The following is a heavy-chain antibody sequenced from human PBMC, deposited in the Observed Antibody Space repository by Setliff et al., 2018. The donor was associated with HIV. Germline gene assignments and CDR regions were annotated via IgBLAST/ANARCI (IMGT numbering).Heavy chain of an antibody. CDR2: ISGFNGNT. CDR3: ARVPYRSAWFSGGHDAFDI. J-gene: IGHJ3*02. D-gene: IGHD6-19*01. V-gene: IGHV1-18*01. CDR1: GDTFSTYA. Sequence: GASVKVSCKASGDTFSTYAITWVRQAPGQGLEWMGWISGFNGNTKYAQSFQDRVAMTTETATSTAYMEMRSLRSDDTAVYFCARVPYRSAWFSGGHDAFDICGPGTMVTVSS.